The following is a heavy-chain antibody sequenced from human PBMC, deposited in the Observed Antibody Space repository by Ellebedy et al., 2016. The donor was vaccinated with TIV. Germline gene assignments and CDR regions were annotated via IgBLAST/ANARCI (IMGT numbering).Heavy chain of an antibody. V-gene: IGHV1-2*02. CDR2: INPKTGGT. D-gene: IGHD3-16*02. CDR3: ARGRAIWGTYRPFDY. CDR1: GYTFTDYH. Sequence: AASVKVSCKASGYTFTDYHVHWVRQAPGRGLEWMGWINPKTGGTNYVQKFQGRVTMTRTTSISTAYMEVNSLASDDTAVYFCARGRAIWGTYRPFDYWGQGTLVTVSS. J-gene: IGHJ4*02.